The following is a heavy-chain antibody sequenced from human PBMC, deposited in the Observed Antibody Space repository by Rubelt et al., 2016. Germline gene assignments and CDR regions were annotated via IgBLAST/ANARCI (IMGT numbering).Heavy chain of an antibody. V-gene: IGHV4-39*07. D-gene: IGHD2-2*01. CDR2: IYYSGST. J-gene: IGHJ4*02. CDR3: ASLPKDIVVVPAAFIDY. CDR1: GGSIRSSSYY. Sequence: QLQLQESGPGLVKPSETLSLTCTVSGGSIRSSSYYWGWIRQPPGKGLEWIGSIYYSGSTYYNPSLKSRVPLSVDTSKNQFSLKLSSVTAADTAVYYCASLPKDIVVVPAAFIDYWGQGTLVTVSS.